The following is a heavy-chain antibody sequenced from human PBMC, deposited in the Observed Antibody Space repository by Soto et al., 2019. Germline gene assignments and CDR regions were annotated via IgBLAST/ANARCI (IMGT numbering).Heavy chain of an antibody. CDR3: TRDRNGGWYGNFDY. Sequence: GGSLRLSCTASGFTFGDYAMSWFRQAPGKGLEWVGFIRSKAYGGTTEYAASVKGRFTISRDDSKSIAYLQMNSLKTEDTAVYYCTRDRNGGWYGNFDYWGQGTLVTVSS. J-gene: IGHJ4*02. CDR1: GFTFGDYA. D-gene: IGHD6-19*01. CDR2: IRSKAYGGTT. V-gene: IGHV3-49*03.